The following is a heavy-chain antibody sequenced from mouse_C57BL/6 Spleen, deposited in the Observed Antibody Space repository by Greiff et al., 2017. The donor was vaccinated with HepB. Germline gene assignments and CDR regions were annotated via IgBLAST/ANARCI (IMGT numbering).Heavy chain of an antibody. J-gene: IGHJ3*01. CDR1: GYSITSGYY. D-gene: IGHD2-1*01. CDR3: ARGDLLWSFAY. V-gene: IGHV3-6*01. CDR2: ISYDGSN. Sequence: EVKLQESGPGLVKPSQSLSLTCSVTGYSITSGYYWNWIRQFPGNKLEWMGYISYDGSNNYNPSLKNRISITRDTSKNQFFLKLNSVTTEDTATYYCARGDLLWSFAYWGQRTLVTVSA.